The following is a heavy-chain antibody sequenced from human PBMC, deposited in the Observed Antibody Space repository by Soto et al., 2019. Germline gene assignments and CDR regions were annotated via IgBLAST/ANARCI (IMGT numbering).Heavy chain of an antibody. Sequence: QDQLVQSGGEVKKPGASVKVSCKVSGYSFTNYGITWVRQAPGQGFEWMGWISAYNGDTNYAQKLQGRVTMTTDASTSTAYLELRSLRSDDTALYYCARDRGVAPPVAGNTHYYYYMDVWGKGTTVTVSS. J-gene: IGHJ6*03. CDR3: ARDRGVAPPVAGNTHYYYYMDV. D-gene: IGHD6-19*01. CDR1: GYSFTNYG. V-gene: IGHV1-18*01. CDR2: ISAYNGDT.